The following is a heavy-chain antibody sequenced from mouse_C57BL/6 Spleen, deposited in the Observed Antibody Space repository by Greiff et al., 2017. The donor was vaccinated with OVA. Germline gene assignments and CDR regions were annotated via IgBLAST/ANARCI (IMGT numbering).Heavy chain of an antibody. J-gene: IGHJ3*01. Sequence: EVKVVESGGGLVKPGGSLKLSCAASGFTFSDYGMHWVPQAPEKGLEWVAYISSGSSTIYYADTVKGRFTISRDNAKNTLFLQMTSLRSEDTAMYYCARDYYGSTPFAYWGQGTLVTVSA. CDR1: GFTFSDYG. CDR3: ARDYYGSTPFAY. D-gene: IGHD1-1*01. V-gene: IGHV5-17*01. CDR2: ISSGSSTI.